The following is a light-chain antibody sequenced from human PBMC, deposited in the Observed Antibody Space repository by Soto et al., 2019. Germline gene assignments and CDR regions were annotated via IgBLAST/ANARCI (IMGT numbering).Light chain of an antibody. CDR2: AAS. V-gene: IGKV1-39*01. CDR3: QQRYSTPVT. Sequence: DIQMTQSPSSLSASVGDRVTITCRASQSISSYLHWYQQKPGKAPKLLIYAASSLQSGVPSRFSGSGSETDFRLTILSLQPQDFATYYCQQRYSTPVTVGGGTKVEIK. CDR1: QSISSY. J-gene: IGKJ4*01.